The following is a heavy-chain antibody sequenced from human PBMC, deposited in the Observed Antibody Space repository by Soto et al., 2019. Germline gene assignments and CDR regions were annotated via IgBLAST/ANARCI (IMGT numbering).Heavy chain of an antibody. V-gene: IGHV3-23*01. D-gene: IGHD3-3*01. J-gene: IGHJ4*02. CDR1: GFTFSSYA. CDR2: IRGSGSST. CDR3: AKDKDYDFWSATDI. Sequence: GGSLRLSCAASGFTFSSYAMSWVRQVPGKGLEWVSAIRGSGSSTYYAESVKGRFTISRDNSQNTLYLQMNSLRAEDTAVYDCAKDKDYDFWSATDIWGQGTLVTVSS.